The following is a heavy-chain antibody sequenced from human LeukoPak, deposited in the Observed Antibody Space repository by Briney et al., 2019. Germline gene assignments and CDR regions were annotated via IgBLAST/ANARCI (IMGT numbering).Heavy chain of an antibody. D-gene: IGHD5-24*01. CDR3: ASPGGEMATIVH. J-gene: IGHJ4*02. Sequence: ASVKVSCKASGYTFTGYYMHWGRQAPGQGVEWIGIINPSGGSTSYAQKFQGRVTMTRDTSTSTVYMELSSLRSEDTAVYYCASPGGEMATIVHWGQGTLVIVSS. CDR1: GYTFTGYY. CDR2: INPSGGST. V-gene: IGHV1-46*01.